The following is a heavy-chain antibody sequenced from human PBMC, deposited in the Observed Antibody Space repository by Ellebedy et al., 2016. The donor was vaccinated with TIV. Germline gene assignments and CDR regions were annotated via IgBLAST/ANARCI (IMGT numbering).Heavy chain of an antibody. D-gene: IGHD3/OR15-3a*01. CDR3: AREDWGAYDP. J-gene: IGHJ5*01. CDR1: GFTFSSYG. V-gene: IGHV3-23*01. CDR2: ISGSGDGT. Sequence: PGGSLRLSCAASGFTFSSYGMTWVRQAPGKGLEWASGISGSGDGTYYADSVKGRFTISRDDSKNTLSLQMNSLRAEDTAVYYCAREDWGAYDPWGQGTLVTVSS.